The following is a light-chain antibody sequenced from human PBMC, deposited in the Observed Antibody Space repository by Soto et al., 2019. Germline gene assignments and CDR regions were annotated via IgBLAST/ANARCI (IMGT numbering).Light chain of an antibody. Sequence: EIVMTQSPATLSVSPGEGATLSCRASQSVSGKLAWYQHQPGQTHRLLIYDASTRATGIPARFSGSGSGTDFTLTISSLQSEDFAVYYCQQYHDWPWTFGQGTKVEI. CDR1: QSVSGK. CDR3: QQYHDWPWT. CDR2: DAS. J-gene: IGKJ1*01. V-gene: IGKV3-15*01.